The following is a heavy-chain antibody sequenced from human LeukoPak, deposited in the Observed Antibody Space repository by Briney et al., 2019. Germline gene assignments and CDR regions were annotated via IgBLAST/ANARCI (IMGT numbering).Heavy chain of an antibody. D-gene: IGHD1-14*01. V-gene: IGHV4-31*11. CDR2: IYDSGAT. CDR1: GGSISDGGYY. CDR3: ARGGDRRGFDY. Sequence: SETLSLTCAVSGGSISDGGYYWSWIRQHPGKGLEWIGYIYDSGATYCSPALQSRVAISVDTSDNKFSLKLRSLTAADTAVYYCARGGDRRGFDYWGQGTLVTVPS. J-gene: IGHJ4*02.